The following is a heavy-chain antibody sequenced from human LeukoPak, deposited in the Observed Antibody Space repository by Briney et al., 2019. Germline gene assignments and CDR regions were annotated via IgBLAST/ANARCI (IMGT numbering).Heavy chain of an antibody. CDR1: GDSLNTYY. CDR2: VASSGTS. J-gene: IGHJ5*02. D-gene: IGHD2-21*02. Sequence: SETLSLTCTVSGDSLNTYYWTWIRQTPGKELEWIGFVASSGTSNYNPSLKSRVSISIDTSKNQFSLALTSVIPADTAVYYCARVVRGVVTSNWFDPWGQGTLVSVSS. CDR3: ARVVRGVVTSNWFDP. V-gene: IGHV4-59*01.